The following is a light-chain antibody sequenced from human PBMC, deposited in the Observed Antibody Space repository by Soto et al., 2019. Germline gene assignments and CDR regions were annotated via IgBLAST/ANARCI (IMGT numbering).Light chain of an antibody. CDR3: SSYTSSSTLEV. Sequence: QSALTQPASVSGSPGQSITISCTGTSSDFGGYNYVSWYQQHPGKAPKLMIYEVSNRPSGVSNRFSGSKSGNTASLTISGLQAEDEADYYCSSYTSSSTLEVFGGGTKVTVL. CDR2: EVS. CDR1: SSDFGGYNY. V-gene: IGLV2-14*01. J-gene: IGLJ3*02.